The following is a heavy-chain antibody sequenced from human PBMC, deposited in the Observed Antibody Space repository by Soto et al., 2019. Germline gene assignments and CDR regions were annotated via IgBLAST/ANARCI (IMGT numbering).Heavy chain of an antibody. D-gene: IGHD6-19*01. CDR3: ARDRYSSGWLDAFDI. CDR2: IFTGGST. Sequence: VQLVESGGGLVQPVGSLRLSCAASGFTVSSNYMSWVRQAPGKGLEWVSVIFTGGSTYYAASVKGRFTISRPSSKNTVYLPMNSMRAEDTALYYCARDRYSSGWLDAFDIWGQGTMVTVSS. J-gene: IGHJ3*02. V-gene: IGHV3-53*04. CDR1: GFTVSSNY.